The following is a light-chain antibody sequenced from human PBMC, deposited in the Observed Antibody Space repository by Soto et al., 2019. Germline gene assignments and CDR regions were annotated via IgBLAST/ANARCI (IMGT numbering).Light chain of an antibody. Sequence: QSVLTQPPSVSGTPGQRVTISCSGGISNTGTNYVHWFQQLPGTAPKVLSNRDNQRPSGVPDRFSGSKSGTSASLAISGLQSEDEAEYYCAAWDDTVRSYVFGTGTKLTVL. J-gene: IGLJ1*01. CDR2: RDN. V-gene: IGLV1-47*01. CDR3: AAWDDTVRSYV. CDR1: ISNTGTNY.